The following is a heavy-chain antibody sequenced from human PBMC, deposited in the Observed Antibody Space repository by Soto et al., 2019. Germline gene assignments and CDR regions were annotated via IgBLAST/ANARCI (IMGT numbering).Heavy chain of an antibody. CDR3: ARGVSAGVDY. CDR1: GYSFTSLD. J-gene: IGHJ4*02. D-gene: IGHD1-26*01. Sequence: ASVNVSCKASGYSFTSLDINWVRQTAGQGLEWMGWMQPSTGRTGYAQKFQGRVTMTRDTSINTAYMELTTLTSDDTAFYYCARGVSAGVDYWGQGTLVTVSS. CDR2: MQPSTGRT. V-gene: IGHV1-8*01.